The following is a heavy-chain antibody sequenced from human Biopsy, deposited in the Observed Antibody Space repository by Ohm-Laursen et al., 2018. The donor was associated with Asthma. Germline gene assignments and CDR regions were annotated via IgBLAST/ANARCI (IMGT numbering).Heavy chain of an antibody. CDR3: ARIPRRSGSYFVDY. CDR1: GDSITSGGCC. D-gene: IGHD3-22*01. Sequence: TLSLTCTVSGDSITSGGCCWNWIRQHPGKGLEWIGYIHHSGTGYFNPSLKSRVSFSRDTSKNQFSLRLSSVTAADTAMYYCARIPRRSGSYFVDYWGQGTLVIVSS. V-gene: IGHV4-31*02. CDR2: IHHSGTG. J-gene: IGHJ4*02.